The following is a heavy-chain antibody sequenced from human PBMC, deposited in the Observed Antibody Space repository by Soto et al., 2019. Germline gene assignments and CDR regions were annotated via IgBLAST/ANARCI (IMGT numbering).Heavy chain of an antibody. J-gene: IGHJ4*02. CDR3: ARGLGLYSSGSVS. CDR2: IIPIFGTA. CDR1: GCTFSIYA. V-gene: IGHV1-69*13. Sequence: SVKVCCKASGCTFSIYAISWVRKAPGQGLEWMGGIIPIFGTANYAQKFKGRVTISADESTSTAYMELSSLRSEDTAVYYCARGLGLYSSGSVSWGQGTLVTVYS. D-gene: IGHD3-22*01.